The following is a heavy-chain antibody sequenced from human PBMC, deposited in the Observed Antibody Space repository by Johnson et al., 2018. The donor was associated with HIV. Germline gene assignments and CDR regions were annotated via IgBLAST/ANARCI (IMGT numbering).Heavy chain of an antibody. D-gene: IGHD1-26*01. CDR2: IGTAGDT. CDR1: GFTFSSYD. J-gene: IGHJ3*02. CDR3: AKDRGSPGIPAAFDI. Sequence: VQLVESGGGLVQPGGSLRLSCAASGFTFSSYDMHWVRQATGKGLEWVSAIGTAGDTYYPGSVKGRFTISRENAKNTLYLQMNSLRAEDTAGYYCAKDRGSPGIPAAFDIWGQGTMVTVSS. V-gene: IGHV3-13*01.